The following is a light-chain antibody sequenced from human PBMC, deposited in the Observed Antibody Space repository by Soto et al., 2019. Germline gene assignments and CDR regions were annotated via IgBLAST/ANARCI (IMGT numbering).Light chain of an antibody. CDR1: SSDVGGYNY. J-gene: IGLJ1*01. V-gene: IGLV2-14*01. CDR2: DVS. CDR3: SSYTSSSTLP. Sequence: QSALTQPASVSGSPGQSITISCTGTSSDVGGYNYVSWYQQHPGKAPKLMIYDVSNRPSGVSNRFSGSKSGNTASLTISGLQAEDEAGYYCSSYTSSSTLPFGTGTKLTVL.